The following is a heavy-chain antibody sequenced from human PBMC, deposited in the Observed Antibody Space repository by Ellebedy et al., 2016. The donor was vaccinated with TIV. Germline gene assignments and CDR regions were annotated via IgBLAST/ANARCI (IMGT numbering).Heavy chain of an antibody. CDR1: GFTFSSYG. J-gene: IGHJ4*02. D-gene: IGHD6-19*01. CDR2: ISYDGSNK. CDR3: AKGAVAGDGDY. Sequence: GESLKISCAASGFTFSSYGMHWVRQAPGKGLEWVAVISYDGSNKYYADSVKGRFTISRDNSKNTLYLQMNSLRAEDTAVYYCAKGAVAGDGDYWGQGTLVTVSS. V-gene: IGHV3-30*18.